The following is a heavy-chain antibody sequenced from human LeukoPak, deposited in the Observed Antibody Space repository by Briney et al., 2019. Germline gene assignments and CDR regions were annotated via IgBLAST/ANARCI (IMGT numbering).Heavy chain of an antibody. CDR1: GGSISSYY. D-gene: IGHD2-2*02. CDR3: ARTGYRSSTRCYTHDAFDI. CDR2: IYYSGST. J-gene: IGHJ3*02. Sequence: SETLSLTCTVSGGSISSYYWSWIRQPPGKGLEWIGYIYYSGSTNYNPSLKSRVTISVDTSKNQFSLKLSSVTAADTAVYYCARTGYRSSTRCYTHDAFDIWGQGTMVTVSS. V-gene: IGHV4-59*01.